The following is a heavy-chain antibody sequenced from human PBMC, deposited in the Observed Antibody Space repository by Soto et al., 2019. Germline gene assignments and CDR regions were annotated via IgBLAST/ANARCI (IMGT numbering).Heavy chain of an antibody. V-gene: IGHV1-69*06. CDR3: ARSPCDILTEGVNWFDP. J-gene: IGHJ5*02. D-gene: IGHD3-9*01. CDR1: GGTFSSYA. CDR2: IIPIFGTA. Sequence: QVQLVQSGAEVKKPGSSVKVSCKASGGTFSSYAISWVRQAPGQGLEWMGGIIPIFGTANYAQKFQGRVTITADKSTSTAYMELSSLRSEDTAVYYCARSPCDILTEGVNWFDPWGQGTLVTVSS.